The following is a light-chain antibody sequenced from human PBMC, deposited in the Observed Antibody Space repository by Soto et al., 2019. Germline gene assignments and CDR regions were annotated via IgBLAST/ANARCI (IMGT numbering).Light chain of an antibody. CDR2: EGS. V-gene: IGLV2-23*01. J-gene: IGLJ2*01. CDR1: SSDVGSDNL. Sequence: QSALTQPASVSGSPGQSITISCTGTSSDVGSDNLVSWYQQHPGKAPKLMIYEGSKRPSGVSNRFSGSKSGNTASLTISGLQAEDEADYYCCSYAGSSLVVFGGGTKVTVL. CDR3: CSYAGSSLVV.